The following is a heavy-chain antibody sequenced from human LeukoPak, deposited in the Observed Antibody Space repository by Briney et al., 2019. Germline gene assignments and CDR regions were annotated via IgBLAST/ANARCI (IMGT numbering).Heavy chain of an antibody. V-gene: IGHV4-39*07. CDR3: TRDSSGYYRIDY. CDR2: IYYSGST. D-gene: IGHD3-22*01. Sequence: SETLSLTCNVSGVSISSNTFSWGWIRQPPGKGLEWIGYIYYSGSTYYNPSLKSRVTISVDTSKNQFSLKLSSVTAADTAVYYCTRDSSGYYRIDYWGQGTLVTVSS. J-gene: IGHJ4*02. CDR1: GVSISSNTFS.